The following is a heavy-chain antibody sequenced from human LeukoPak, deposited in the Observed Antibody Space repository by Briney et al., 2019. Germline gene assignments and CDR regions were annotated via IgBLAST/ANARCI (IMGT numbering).Heavy chain of an antibody. CDR2: INPEETTI. V-gene: IGHV3-74*01. CDR1: GLSFSNYW. Sequence: GGSLRLSCEASGLSFSNYWMHWVRQAPGKGLVWVSRINPEETTISYADSVKGRFTISRDNAKNTLYLEMSSLRAEDTAVYYCGSLTVVARDHWGQGTLVTVSS. CDR3: GSLTVVARDH. D-gene: IGHD3-22*01. J-gene: IGHJ4*02.